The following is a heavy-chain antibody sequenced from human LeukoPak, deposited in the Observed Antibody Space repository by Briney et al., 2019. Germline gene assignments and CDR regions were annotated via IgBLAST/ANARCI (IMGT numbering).Heavy chain of an antibody. CDR2: MNPNNGNT. J-gene: IGHJ4*02. V-gene: IGHV1-8*01. CDR3: ARGRRDSRQFDY. Sequence: MGWMNPNNGNTGNAQKFQGRVTMTRNTSISTAYMELSSLRSEDTAVYYCARGRRDSRQFDYWGQGTLVTVSS. D-gene: IGHD3-10*01.